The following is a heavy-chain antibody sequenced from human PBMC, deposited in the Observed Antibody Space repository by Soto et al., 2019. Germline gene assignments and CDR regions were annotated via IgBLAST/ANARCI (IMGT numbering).Heavy chain of an antibody. Sequence: PSETLSLTCTVSGGSIITGGYNWSWIRQHPGKGLEWIGCIYYSGSTYSNPSLKSRITMSVDTSKNQFSLKLSSVTAADTAVYYCARSIDPWGQGTLVTVSS. CDR3: ARSIDP. CDR1: GGSIITGGYN. V-gene: IGHV4-31*03. J-gene: IGHJ5*02. CDR2: IYYSGST.